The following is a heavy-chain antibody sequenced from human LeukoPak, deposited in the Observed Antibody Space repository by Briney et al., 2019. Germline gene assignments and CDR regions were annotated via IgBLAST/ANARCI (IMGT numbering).Heavy chain of an antibody. D-gene: IGHD4-17*01. CDR3: AKGSYGDYAH. J-gene: IGHJ4*02. CDR2: INPSGGST. Sequence: ASVKVSCKASGYTFTRYYMHWVRQAPGQGLEWMGVINPSGGSTRYAQSFQGRVTLTRDTSTSTFYMGLSSLRSEDTAVYYCAKGSYGDYAHWGQGTLVTVSS. CDR1: GYTFTRYY. V-gene: IGHV1-46*01.